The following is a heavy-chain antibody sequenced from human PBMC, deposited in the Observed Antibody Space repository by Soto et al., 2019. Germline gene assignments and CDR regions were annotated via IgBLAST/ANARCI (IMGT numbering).Heavy chain of an antibody. J-gene: IGHJ4*02. CDR3: AKGLYYYDSSGYRLFDY. CDR1: GFMFNNYA. CDR2: VSVSGGTT. V-gene: IGHV3-23*01. D-gene: IGHD3-22*01. Sequence: PGGSLRLSCAASGFMFNNYAMSWVRQAPGKGLEWVSTVSVSGGTTYYVDSLKGRFTISRDNSKKTVYLQMNRLRADDTAIYYCAKGLYYYDSSGYRLFDYWGQGTLVTVSS.